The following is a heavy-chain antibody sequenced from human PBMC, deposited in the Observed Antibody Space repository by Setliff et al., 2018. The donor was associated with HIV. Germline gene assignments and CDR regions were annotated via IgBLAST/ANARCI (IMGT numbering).Heavy chain of an antibody. Sequence: GGSLRLSCAASELTFSNYAMTWVRQCPGKGLEWVANIQQHGSEIHYVASVEGRFTISRDNAKNSLYLQMNSLRAEDTAVYYCANMQWASNAWYSFDYWGQGALVTVSS. CDR3: ANMQWASNAWYSFDY. CDR2: IQQHGSEI. J-gene: IGHJ4*02. D-gene: IGHD6-19*01. V-gene: IGHV3-7*05. CDR1: ELTFSNYA.